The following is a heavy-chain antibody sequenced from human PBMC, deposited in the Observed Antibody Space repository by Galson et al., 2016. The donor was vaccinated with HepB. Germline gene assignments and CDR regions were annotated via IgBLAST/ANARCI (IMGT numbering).Heavy chain of an antibody. V-gene: IGHV4-4*02. Sequence: ETLSLTCTVSGDSIGDPKWWSWVRQPPGRGLEWIGEIYHSGSTNYNPSLKSRVTISLDMSKNQFSLNLNSVTAADTAMYYCATDPHFWGQGTLVTVSS. J-gene: IGHJ4*02. CDR3: ATDPHF. CDR1: GDSIGDPKW. CDR2: IYHSGST.